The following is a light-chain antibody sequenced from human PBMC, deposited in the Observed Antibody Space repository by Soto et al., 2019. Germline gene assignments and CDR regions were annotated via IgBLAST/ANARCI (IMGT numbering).Light chain of an antibody. J-gene: IGKJ3*01. CDR2: AAS. Sequence: DIQMTQSPSSLSASVGDRVTITCRASQGISNYLACYQQKPGKVPKLLIYAASTLQSGVPSRFSGSGSGTDFTLTISSLQPEGVATYYCQKYNSALLFTFGPGTKVDIK. CDR3: QKYNSALLFT. CDR1: QGISNY. V-gene: IGKV1-27*01.